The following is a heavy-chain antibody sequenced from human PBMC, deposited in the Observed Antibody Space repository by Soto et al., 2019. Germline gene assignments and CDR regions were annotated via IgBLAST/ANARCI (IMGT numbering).Heavy chain of an antibody. J-gene: IGHJ4*02. Sequence: LSLTCTVSGDSISSDGYHWSWIRQSPGKGLEWIGYIYNGGRTFYRPSLESRINMSLDATKNSYSLRLTSVTAADTAVYYCARAPVGMDSINFFDHWGQGILVTVSS. CDR3: ARAPVGMDSINFFDH. D-gene: IGHD2-8*01. CDR1: GDSISSDGYH. CDR2: IYNGGRT. V-gene: IGHV4-30-4*01.